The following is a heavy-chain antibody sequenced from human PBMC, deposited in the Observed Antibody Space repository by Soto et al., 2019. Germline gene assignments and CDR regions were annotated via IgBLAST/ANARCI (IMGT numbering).Heavy chain of an antibody. CDR2: ISGSGGST. D-gene: IGHD4-17*01. V-gene: IGHV3-23*01. CDR1: GFTFSSYA. CDR3: ALNPAPTYGDFRGGYFDY. Sequence: PGGSLRLSCAASGFTFSSYAMSWVRQAPGKGLEWVSAISGSGGSTYYADSVKGRFTISRDNSKNTLYLQMNSLRAEDTAVYYSALNPAPTYGDFRGGYFDYWGQGTLVTVSS. J-gene: IGHJ4*02.